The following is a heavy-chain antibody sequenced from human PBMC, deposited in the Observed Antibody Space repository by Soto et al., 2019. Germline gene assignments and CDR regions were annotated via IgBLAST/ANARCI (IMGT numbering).Heavy chain of an antibody. Sequence: EVQLVESGGGLIQPGGSLRLSCATSGFTFTSYWMHWVRQVPGKGLVWVSRINSDGSTTSYADSMEGRFTNPRDNAKNTLYQQMNSLRAEDTAVYYCARVGIGAYQYHCSGQGALVTVAS. D-gene: IGHD3-16*01. CDR2: INSDGSTT. CDR1: GFTFTSYW. J-gene: IGHJ4*02. CDR3: ARVGIGAYQYHC. V-gene: IGHV3-74*01.